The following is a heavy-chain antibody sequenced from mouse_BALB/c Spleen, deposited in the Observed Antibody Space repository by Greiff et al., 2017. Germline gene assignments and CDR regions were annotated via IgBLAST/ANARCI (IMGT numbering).Heavy chain of an antibody. CDR1: GFTFSSYT. Sequence: EVQLVESGGGLVKPGGSLKLSCAASGFTFSSYTMSWVRQTPEKRLEWVATISSGGSYNYYPDSVKGRFTISRDNAKNTLYLQMSSLKSEDTAMYYCTRDEEDYRDDGYAMDYWRQGTSVTVSS. V-gene: IGHV5-6-4*01. D-gene: IGHD2-14*01. CDR2: ISSGGSYN. CDR3: TRDEEDYRDDGYAMDY. J-gene: IGHJ4*01.